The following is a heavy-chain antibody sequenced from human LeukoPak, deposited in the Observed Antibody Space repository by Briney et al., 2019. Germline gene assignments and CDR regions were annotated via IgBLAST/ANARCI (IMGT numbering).Heavy chain of an antibody. CDR3: ARAVAGNYYFDY. V-gene: IGHV4-59*01. Sequence: PSETLSLTCTVSGGSISSYYWSWIRQPPGKGLEWIGYIYYSGSTNYNPSLKSRVTTSVDTSKNRFSLKLSSVTAADTAVYYCARAVAGNYYFDYWGQGTLVTVSS. CDR2: IYYSGST. CDR1: GGSISSYY. J-gene: IGHJ4*02. D-gene: IGHD6-19*01.